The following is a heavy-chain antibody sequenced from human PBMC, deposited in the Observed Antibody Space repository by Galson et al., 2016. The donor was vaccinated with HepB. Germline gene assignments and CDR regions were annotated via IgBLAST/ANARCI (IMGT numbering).Heavy chain of an antibody. J-gene: IGHJ2*01. CDR3: AKDVRALGLFYFDL. Sequence: SLRLSCAASGLTFGSYTMNWVRQGPGKGLEWVAGIYGSGASAYYADSVKGRFTIFRDNSKNTLYLQMNSLRAEDSAVYYCAKDVRALGLFYFDLWGRGTLVTVSS. V-gene: IGHV3-23*01. CDR2: IYGSGASA. CDR1: GLTFGSYT.